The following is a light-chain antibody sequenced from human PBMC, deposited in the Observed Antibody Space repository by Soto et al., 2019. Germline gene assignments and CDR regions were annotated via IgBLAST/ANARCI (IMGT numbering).Light chain of an antibody. Sequence: QSALTQPASVSGSPGQSITISCTGTNSDIGGHNFVSWYQLHPGKGPKLMISEVSNRPSGVSNRFSGSKSGNTASLTISGLQAEDEADSYCSSYTTSSTLYVFGTGTKVTVL. J-gene: IGLJ1*01. CDR1: NSDIGGHNF. CDR2: EVS. CDR3: SSYTTSSTLYV. V-gene: IGLV2-14*01.